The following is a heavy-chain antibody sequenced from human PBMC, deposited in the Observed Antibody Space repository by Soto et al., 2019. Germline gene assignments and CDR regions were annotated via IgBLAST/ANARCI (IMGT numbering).Heavy chain of an antibody. D-gene: IGHD1-26*01. CDR1: GGTFSSYA. J-gene: IGHJ6*02. CDR2: IIPIFGTA. Sequence: QVQTVQSGAEVKKPGFSVKVSCKASGGTFSSYAISWVRQAPGQGLEWMGGIIPIFGTANYSQKFQGSGTITADESMSTAYMEVSSLRSGDTGVYYCAGCWDLDYYGMDGWGQGTTITDSS. CDR3: AGCWDLDYYGMDG. V-gene: IGHV1-69*01.